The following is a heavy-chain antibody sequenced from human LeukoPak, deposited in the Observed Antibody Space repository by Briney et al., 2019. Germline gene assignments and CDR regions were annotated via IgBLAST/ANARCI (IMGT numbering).Heavy chain of an antibody. CDR3: ARESDSFDY. V-gene: IGHV1-2*02. Sequence: ASVKVSCKTSGYTLSDYLIHWVRQAPGQGLEWMAWINPNSGDTQYAQKFQGRVTMTRDTSISTVYMELTSLISDDTAVYYCARESDSFDYWGQGTLVTVSS. CDR2: INPNSGDT. D-gene: IGHD2-21*02. CDR1: GYTLSDYL. J-gene: IGHJ4*02.